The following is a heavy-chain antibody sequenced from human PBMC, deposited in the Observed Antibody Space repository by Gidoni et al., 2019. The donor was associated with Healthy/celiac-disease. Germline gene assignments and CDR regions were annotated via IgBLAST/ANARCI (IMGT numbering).Heavy chain of an antibody. J-gene: IGHJ4*02. CDR3: TRDPPYYGSGSYYLFDY. V-gene: IGHV3-49*04. CDR1: GFTFGDYA. D-gene: IGHD3-10*01. CDR2: IRSKADGGTT. Sequence: EVQLVESGGGLVQPGRSLRLSCTASGFTFGDYAISWVRQAPGKGLEWVGFIRSKADGGTTEYAASVKGRFTISRDDSKSIAYLQMNSLKTEDTAVYYCTRDPPYYGSGSYYLFDYWGQGTLVTVSS.